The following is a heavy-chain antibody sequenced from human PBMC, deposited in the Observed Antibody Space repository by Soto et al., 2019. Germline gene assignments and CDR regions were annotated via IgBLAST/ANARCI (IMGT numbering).Heavy chain of an antibody. Sequence: PGGSLRLSCAASGFTFSNYVMSWVRQAQGKGLEWVSSITASGDAAYYADFVKGQFTISRDNSKSTLYLQMSSLRAEDTAVYYCAKRGDGNGWFWSTWGQGTLVTVSS. D-gene: IGHD6-19*01. CDR3: AKRGDGNGWFWST. J-gene: IGHJ5*02. CDR1: GFTFSNYV. CDR2: ITASGDAA. V-gene: IGHV3-23*01.